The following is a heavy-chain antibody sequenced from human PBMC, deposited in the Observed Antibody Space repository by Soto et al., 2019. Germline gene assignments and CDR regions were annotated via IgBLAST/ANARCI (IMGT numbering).Heavy chain of an antibody. Sequence: LRLSCAASGFTFSGSAMHWVRQASGKGLEWVGRIRSKANSYATAYAASVKGRFTISRDDSKNTAYLQMNSLKTEDTAVYYCTRLGFSSGDDYWGQGTLVTVSS. CDR2: IRSKANSYAT. J-gene: IGHJ4*02. CDR3: TRLGFSSGDDY. CDR1: GFTFSGSA. V-gene: IGHV3-73*01. D-gene: IGHD3-22*01.